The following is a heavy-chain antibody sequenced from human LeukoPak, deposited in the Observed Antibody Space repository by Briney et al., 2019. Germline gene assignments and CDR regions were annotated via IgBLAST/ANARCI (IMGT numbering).Heavy chain of an antibody. Sequence: ASVKVSCKASGYTFTSYGISWVRQAPGQGLEWMGWISAYNGNTNYAQKLQGRVTMTTDTSTSTAYMELRSLRSDDTAVYYCARGYSGYDWGYYYYYYMDVWGKGTTVTISS. CDR2: ISAYNGNT. CDR3: ARGYSGYDWGYYYYYYMDV. D-gene: IGHD5-12*01. V-gene: IGHV1-18*01. J-gene: IGHJ6*03. CDR1: GYTFTSYG.